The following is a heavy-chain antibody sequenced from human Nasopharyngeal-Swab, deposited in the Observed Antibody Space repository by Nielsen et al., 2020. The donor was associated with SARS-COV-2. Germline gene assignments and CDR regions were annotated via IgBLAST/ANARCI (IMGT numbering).Heavy chain of an antibody. CDR1: GTSVNSGAFY. J-gene: IGHJ3*01. CDR3: ARDKGWHAFDV. V-gene: IGHV4-61*08. D-gene: IGHD2-15*01. Sequence: SETLSLTCTVSGTSVNSGAFYWSWIRQSPGKGLEWIGYIYYSVNTKYNPSLKSRVTMSVDMSKNQFSLKLTSVTAADTAVYYCARDKGWHAFDVRGQGTLVTVSS. CDR2: IYYSVNT.